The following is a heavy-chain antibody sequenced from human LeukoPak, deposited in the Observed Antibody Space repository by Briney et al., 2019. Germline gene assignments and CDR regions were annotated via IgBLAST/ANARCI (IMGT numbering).Heavy chain of an antibody. CDR3: ARVTAAAGIYYYYYYMDV. CDR2: IYTSGST. J-gene: IGHJ6*03. D-gene: IGHD6-13*01. CDR1: GGSISSYH. Sequence: PSETLSLTCTVSGGSISSYHWSWIRQPAGKGLEWLGRIYTSGSTNYNPSLKSRVTMSVDTSKNQFSLKLSSVTAADTAVYYCARVTAAAGIYYYYYYMDVWGKGTTVTVSS. V-gene: IGHV4-4*07.